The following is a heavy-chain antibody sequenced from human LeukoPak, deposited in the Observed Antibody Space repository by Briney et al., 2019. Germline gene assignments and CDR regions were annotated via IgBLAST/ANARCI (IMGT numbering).Heavy chain of an antibody. Sequence: SETLSLTCTVSGGSISSYYWSWIRQPPGKGLEWIGYIYYSGSTNDNPSLKSRVTISVDTSKNQFSLKLSSVTAADTAVYYCARHTELGGDFDYWGQGTLVTVSS. CDR3: ARHTELGGDFDY. CDR1: GGSISSYY. D-gene: IGHD1-14*01. V-gene: IGHV4-59*08. J-gene: IGHJ4*02. CDR2: IYYSGST.